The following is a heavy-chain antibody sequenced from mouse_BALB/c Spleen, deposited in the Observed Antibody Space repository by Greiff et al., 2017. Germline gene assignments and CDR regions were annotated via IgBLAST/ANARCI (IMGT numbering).Heavy chain of an antibody. CDR3: ARHANGNYDNYAMDY. D-gene: IGHD2-1*01. CDR2: IWSDGST. V-gene: IGHV2-6-2*01. Sequence: VQLQESGPDLVAPSQSLSITCTVSGFSLTSYGVHWVRQPPGKGLEWLVVIWSDGSTTYNSALKSRLSISKDNPKSQVFLKMNSLQTDDTAMYYCARHANGNYDNYAMDYWGQGTSVTVSS. CDR1: GFSLTSYG. J-gene: IGHJ4*01.